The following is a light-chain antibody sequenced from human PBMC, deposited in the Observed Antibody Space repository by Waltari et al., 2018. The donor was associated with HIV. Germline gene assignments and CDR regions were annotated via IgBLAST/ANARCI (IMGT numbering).Light chain of an antibody. CDR1: SSDVVSSNY. CDR3: SSYTSTSTSCV. J-gene: IGLJ1*01. CDR2: EVS. Sequence: QSALTQPASVSGSPGQSITISCTGTSSDVVSSNYFPWYQHHPGKAPKLMIYEVSNRPSGVSNRFSGSKSGYTASLTISGLQAEDEADYYCSSYTSTSTSCVFGTGTKVTVL. V-gene: IGLV2-14*01.